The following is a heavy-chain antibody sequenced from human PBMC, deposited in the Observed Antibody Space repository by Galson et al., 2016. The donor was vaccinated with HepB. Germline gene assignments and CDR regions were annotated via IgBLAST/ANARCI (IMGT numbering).Heavy chain of an antibody. CDR2: INWDGGST. CDR3: AKSFSGYDSLLGY. Sequence: SLRLSCAASGFTFDDYTMHWVRQAPGKGLEWVSLINWDGGSTYYADSVKGRFTISRDNSKNSLYLQVNSLRTEDTALYYCAKSFSGYDSLLGYWGQGTLVSVSS. CDR1: GFTFDDYT. J-gene: IGHJ4*02. V-gene: IGHV3-43*01. D-gene: IGHD5-12*01.